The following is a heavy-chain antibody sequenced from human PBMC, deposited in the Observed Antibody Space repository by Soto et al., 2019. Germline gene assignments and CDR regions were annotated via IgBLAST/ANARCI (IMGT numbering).Heavy chain of an antibody. CDR2: IYSGGST. CDR1: GFTVSSNY. Sequence: EVQLVESGGGLVQPGGSLRLSCAASGFTVSSNYMSWVRQAPGKGLEWVSVIYSGGSTYYADSVKGRFTISRHNSENTLYLQMNSLRAEDTAMYYCARDFRGPYYYMDVWGKGTTVTVSS. J-gene: IGHJ6*03. CDR3: ARDFRGPYYYMDV. D-gene: IGHD3-10*01. V-gene: IGHV3-53*04.